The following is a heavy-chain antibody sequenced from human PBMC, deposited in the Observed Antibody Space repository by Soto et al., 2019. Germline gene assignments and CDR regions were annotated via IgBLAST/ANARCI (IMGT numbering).Heavy chain of an antibody. V-gene: IGHV3-53*01. CDR3: AVRSRDGYKWGYFDY. CDR1: GFTVISNY. Sequence: TGGSLRLSCAASGFTVISNYMSWGRQAPGKGLEWVSVIYSGGSTYYADSVKGRFTISRDNSKNTLYLQMNSLRAEDTAVYYCAVRSRDGYKWGYFDYWGQGTLVTVSS. CDR2: IYSGGST. D-gene: IGHD5-12*01. J-gene: IGHJ4*02.